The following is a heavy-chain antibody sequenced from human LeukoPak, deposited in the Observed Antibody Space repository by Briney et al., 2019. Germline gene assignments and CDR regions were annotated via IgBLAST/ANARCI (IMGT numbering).Heavy chain of an antibody. CDR3: ARDRYDSSGYYGY. J-gene: IGHJ4*02. V-gene: IGHV3-33*01. D-gene: IGHD3-22*01. Sequence: GGSLRLSCAASGFTFSSYGMHWVRQAPGKGLEWVAVIWYDGSNKYYADSVKGRFTISRGNSKNTLYLQMDSLRAEDTAVYYCARDRYDSSGYYGYWGQGTLVTVSS. CDR1: GFTFSSYG. CDR2: IWYDGSNK.